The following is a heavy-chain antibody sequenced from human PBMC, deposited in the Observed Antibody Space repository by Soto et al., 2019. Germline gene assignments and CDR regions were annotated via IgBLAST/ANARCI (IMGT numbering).Heavy chain of an antibody. CDR3: ARDPLHSSSSGGLDYFDY. CDR2: IIPIFGTA. CDR1: GGTFSSYA. Sequence: QVQLVQSGAEVKKPGSSVKVSCKASGGTFSSYAISWVRQAPGQGLEWMGGIIPIFGTANYAQKFQGRVTITADESTSTAYMELSSLRSEDTAVSYCARDPLHSSSSGGLDYFDYWGQGTLVTVSS. D-gene: IGHD6-6*01. J-gene: IGHJ4*02. V-gene: IGHV1-69*01.